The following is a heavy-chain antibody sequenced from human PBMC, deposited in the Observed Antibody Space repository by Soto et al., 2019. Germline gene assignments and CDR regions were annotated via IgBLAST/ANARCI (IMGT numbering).Heavy chain of an antibody. CDR3: AKWVWELDHYYYYGMDV. Sequence: EVQLLESGGCLVQPGGPLSLSCAASGFTFSSYAMNWVRQAPGKGLEWVSEISGSGGSTYSADSVKARFTIARDNSKNTLYLQMNSLRAEDTAVYDCAKWVWELDHYYYYGMDVWGQGTTVTVSS. CDR2: ISGSGGST. D-gene: IGHD1-26*01. CDR1: GFTFSSYA. V-gene: IGHV3-23*01. J-gene: IGHJ6*02.